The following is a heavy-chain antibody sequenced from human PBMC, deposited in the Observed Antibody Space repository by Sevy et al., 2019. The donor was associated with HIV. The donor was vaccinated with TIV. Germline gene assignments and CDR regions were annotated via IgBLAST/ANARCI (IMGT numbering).Heavy chain of an antibody. Sequence: GGSLRLSCAASGFTVSSNYMSWVRQAPGKGLEWVSVIYSGGSTYYADSVKGRFTISRDNSKNTLYLQMNSLRAEDTAVYYCARVRGGGVAGYFDYWGQGTLVTVSS. V-gene: IGHV3-53*01. J-gene: IGHJ4*02. D-gene: IGHD6-19*01. CDR1: GFTVSSNY. CDR2: IYSGGST. CDR3: ARVRGGGVAGYFDY.